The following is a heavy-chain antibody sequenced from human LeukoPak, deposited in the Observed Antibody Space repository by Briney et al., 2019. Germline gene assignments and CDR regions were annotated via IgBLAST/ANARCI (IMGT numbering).Heavy chain of an antibody. CDR1: GYTFTSYG. J-gene: IGHJ4*02. Sequence: ASVKVSCKASGYTFTSYGISWVRQAPGQGLEWMGWIRVYNGDTKYAQKLQGRVTMTTDTATSTAYMELRSLRSDDTAVHYCATGYCCSPHCRIDYWGQGTLGSLS. V-gene: IGHV1-18*01. CDR3: ATGYCCSPHCRIDY. D-gene: IGHD2-2*03. CDR2: IRVYNGDT.